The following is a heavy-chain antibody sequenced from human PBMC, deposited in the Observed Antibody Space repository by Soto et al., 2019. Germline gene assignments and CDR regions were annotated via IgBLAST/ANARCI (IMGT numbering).Heavy chain of an antibody. CDR3: ASQMAGVPAEGYYYYYGMDV. D-gene: IGHD2-2*01. CDR2: IIPIFGTA. Sequence: SVKVSCKASGGTFSSYAISWVRQAPGQGLEWMGGIIPIFGTANYAQKFQGRVTITADESTSTAYMERSSLRSEDTAVYYCASQMAGVPAEGYYYYYGMDVWGQGTTVTVSS. J-gene: IGHJ6*02. CDR1: GGTFSSYA. V-gene: IGHV1-69*13.